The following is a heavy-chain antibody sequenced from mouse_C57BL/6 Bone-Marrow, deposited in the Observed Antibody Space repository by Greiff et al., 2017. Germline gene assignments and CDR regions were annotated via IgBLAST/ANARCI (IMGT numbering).Heavy chain of an antibody. Sequence: VQLQQSGAELVRPGASVKLSCTASGFNIKDDYMHWVKQRPEQGLEWIGWIDPENGDTEYASKFQGKATITADTSSNTAYLQLSSLTSEDTAVYYGTTWPGGYPHYYAMDYWGQGTSVTVSS. CDR1: GFNIKDDY. CDR3: TTWPGGYPHYYAMDY. CDR2: IDPENGDT. D-gene: IGHD2-2*01. V-gene: IGHV14-4*01. J-gene: IGHJ4*01.